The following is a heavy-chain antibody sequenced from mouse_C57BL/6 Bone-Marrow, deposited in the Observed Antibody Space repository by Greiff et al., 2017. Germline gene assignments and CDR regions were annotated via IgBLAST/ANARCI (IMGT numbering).Heavy chain of an antibody. J-gene: IGHJ2*03. V-gene: IGHV14-4*01. D-gene: IGHD1-1*01. Sequence: EVQLVESGAELVRPGASVKLSCTASGFNIKDDYMHWVKQRPEQGLEWIGWIDPENGDTEYASKFQGKATITADTSSNTAYLQLSSLTSADTAVYYCTPDYYGSRGNYGGQGTSITVSA. CDR2: IDPENGDT. CDR3: TPDYYGSRGNY. CDR1: GFNIKDDY.